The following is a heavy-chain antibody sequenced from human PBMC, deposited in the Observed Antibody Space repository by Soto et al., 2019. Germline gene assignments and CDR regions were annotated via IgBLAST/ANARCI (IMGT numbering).Heavy chain of an antibody. J-gene: IGHJ4*02. Sequence: VQLVQSGAEVKKPGASVRVSCKASGYTFTSYTIHWVRQAPGQRFEWMGWINAGNDYRKYSEKFQGRLTLTRDTSATTAYMDLSSLRPEDTAVYYCARVRGAAAGDNFAYWGQGTLVTVSS. V-gene: IGHV1-3*01. CDR2: INAGNDYR. CDR3: ARVRGAAAGDNFAY. D-gene: IGHD6-13*01. CDR1: GYTFTSYT.